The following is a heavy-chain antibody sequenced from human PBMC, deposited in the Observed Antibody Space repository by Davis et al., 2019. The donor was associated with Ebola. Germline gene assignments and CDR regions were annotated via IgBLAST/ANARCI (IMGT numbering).Heavy chain of an antibody. V-gene: IGHV3-33*01. CDR2: IWYDGSNK. CDR3: ARSGYCSSTSCFDRPWVDI. CDR1: GFTFSSYG. J-gene: IGHJ3*02. Sequence: PGGSLRLSCAASGFTFSSYGMHWVRQAPGKGLEWVAVIWYDGSNKYYADSVKGRFTISRDNSKNTLYLQMNSLRAEDTAVYYCARSGYCSSTSCFDRPWVDIWGQGTMVTVSS. D-gene: IGHD2-2*01.